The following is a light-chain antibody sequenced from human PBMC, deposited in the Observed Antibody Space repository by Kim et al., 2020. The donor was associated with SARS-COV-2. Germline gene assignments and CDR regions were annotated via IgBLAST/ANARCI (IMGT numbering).Light chain of an antibody. V-gene: IGKV1-5*01. CDR2: DVS. CDR3: QQYGDYPLT. J-gene: IGKJ4*01. CDR1: QSIGRW. Sequence: DIQVTQSPSTLSASVGDRVTITCRASQSIGRWLAWYQQKPGKPPKILIYDVSTLQSGVPSRFSGSESGTEFTLTISSLQPDDFATYYCQQYGDYPLTFGGGTKVDI.